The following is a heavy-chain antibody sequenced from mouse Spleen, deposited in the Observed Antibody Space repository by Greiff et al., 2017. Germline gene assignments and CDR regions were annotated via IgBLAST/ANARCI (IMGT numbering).Heavy chain of an antibody. CDR2: ISSGSSTI. Sequence: EVQLVESGGGLVKPGGSLKLSCAASGFTFSDYGMHWVRQAPEKGLEWVAYISSGSSTIYYADTVKGRFTISRDNAKNTLFLQMTSLRSEDTAMYYCARNYRYDGLAYWGQGTLVTVSA. D-gene: IGHD2-14*01. CDR3: ARNYRYDGLAY. J-gene: IGHJ3*01. CDR1: GFTFSDYG. V-gene: IGHV5-17*01.